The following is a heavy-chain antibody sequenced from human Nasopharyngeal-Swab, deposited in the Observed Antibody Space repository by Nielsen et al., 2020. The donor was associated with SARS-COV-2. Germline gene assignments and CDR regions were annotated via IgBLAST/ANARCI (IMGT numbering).Heavy chain of an antibody. D-gene: IGHD2-15*01. J-gene: IGHJ4*02. V-gene: IGHV3-11*06. CDR3: ARDGYCSGGSCRYFDY. Sequence: GGLRLSCAASGFTFSDYYMSWIRQAPGKGLEWVSYISSSSSYTNYADSVKGRFTISRNNAKNSLYLQMNSLRAEDTAVYYCARDGYCSGGSCRYFDYWGQGTLVTVSS. CDR2: ISSSSSYT. CDR1: GFTFSDYY.